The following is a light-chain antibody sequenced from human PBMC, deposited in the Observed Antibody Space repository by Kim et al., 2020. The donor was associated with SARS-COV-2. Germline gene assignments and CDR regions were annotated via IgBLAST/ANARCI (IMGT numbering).Light chain of an antibody. Sequence: SKSVGESVTITCRASQNIDTWLAWYRQKPGKAPTLLIYAASSLESGVPSRLSGSGSGTEFTLTISSLQPDDFATYYCQQYRNYPTFGQGTKVEIK. J-gene: IGKJ1*01. CDR1: QNIDTW. CDR3: QQYRNYPT. CDR2: AAS. V-gene: IGKV1-5*01.